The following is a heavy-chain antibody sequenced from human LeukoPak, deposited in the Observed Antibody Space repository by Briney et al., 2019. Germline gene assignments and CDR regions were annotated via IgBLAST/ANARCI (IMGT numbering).Heavy chain of an antibody. J-gene: IGHJ4*02. V-gene: IGHV3-30*18. CDR2: ISYDGSNK. Sequence: GGSLRLSCAASGFTFSSYGMHWVRQAPGKGLEWVAVISYDGSNKYYADSVKGRSTISRDNSKNTLYLQMNSLRAEDTAVYYCAKTYYYDSSGYFDYWGQGTLVTVSS. CDR3: AKTYYYDSSGYFDY. CDR1: GFTFSSYG. D-gene: IGHD3-22*01.